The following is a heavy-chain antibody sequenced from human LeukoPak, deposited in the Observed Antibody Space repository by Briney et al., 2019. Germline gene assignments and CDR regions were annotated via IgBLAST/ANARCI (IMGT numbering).Heavy chain of an antibody. D-gene: IGHD2-15*01. CDR1: GFTFSSYG. CDR3: AKGGVRRYCSGGSCPYYFDY. V-gene: IGHV3-30*02. CDR2: IRYDGSNK. Sequence: GGSLRLSCAASGFTFSSYGMHWVRQAPGKGLEWVAFIRYDGSNKYYADSVKGRFTISRDNSKNTLYLQMNSLRAEDTAVYYCAKGGVRRYCSGGSCPYYFDYWGQGTLVTVSS. J-gene: IGHJ4*02.